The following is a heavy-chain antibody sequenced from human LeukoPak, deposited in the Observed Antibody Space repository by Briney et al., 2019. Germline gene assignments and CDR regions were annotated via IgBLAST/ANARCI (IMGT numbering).Heavy chain of an antibody. CDR3: ARDDGWELLAFDY. CDR1: GFTFSSYS. V-gene: IGHV3-21*01. Sequence: PGGSLRLYCAASGFTFSSYSMNWVRQAPGKGLEWVSSISSSSSYIYYADSVKGRFTISRDNAKNSLYLQMNSLRAEDTAVYYCARDDGWELLAFDYWGQGTLVTVSS. CDR2: ISSSSSYI. J-gene: IGHJ4*02. D-gene: IGHD1-26*01.